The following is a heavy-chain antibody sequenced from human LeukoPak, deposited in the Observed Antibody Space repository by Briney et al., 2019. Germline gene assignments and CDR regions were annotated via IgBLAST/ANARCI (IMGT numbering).Heavy chain of an antibody. CDR3: AKRGAEVGASVAPGDY. CDR2: ISGSGSA. J-gene: IGHJ4*02. Sequence: GGSLRLSCAATGFTFSSYAMHWVRQAPGKGLEWVSGISGSGSAYYADSVKGRFSISRDKSKNTVYLQMDSLRAEDTAVYYCAKRGAEVGASVAPGDYWGQGTLLTVSS. V-gene: IGHV3-23*01. D-gene: IGHD1-26*01. CDR1: GFTFSSYA.